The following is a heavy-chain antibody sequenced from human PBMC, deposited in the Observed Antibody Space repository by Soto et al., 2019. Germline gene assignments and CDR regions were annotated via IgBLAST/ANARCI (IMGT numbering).Heavy chain of an antibody. CDR3: STSGSGWYGVDFDV. D-gene: IGHD6-19*01. CDR2: ISSSGSFT. J-gene: IGHJ3*01. V-gene: IGHV3-21*01. Sequence: PGESLKISCAASGFSFNSYTMNWLRQAPGKGLEWVSSISSSGSFTDYADSVRGRFTISRDNAKNSLYLQMTSLSAEDTAVYYRSTSGSGWYGVDFDVWGQGTKVTVSS. CDR1: GFSFNSYT.